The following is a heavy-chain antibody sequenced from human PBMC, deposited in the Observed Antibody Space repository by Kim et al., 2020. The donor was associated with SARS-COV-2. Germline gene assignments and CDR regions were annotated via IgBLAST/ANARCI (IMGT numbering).Heavy chain of an antibody. V-gene: IGHV3-66*01. CDR3: ARGGKFGFDY. J-gene: IGHJ4*02. D-gene: IGHD3-16*01. Sequence: ANSVKGKFNRSRDKAKNTLYLQMNSLRAEDTAVYYCARGGKFGFDYWGQGTLVTVSS.